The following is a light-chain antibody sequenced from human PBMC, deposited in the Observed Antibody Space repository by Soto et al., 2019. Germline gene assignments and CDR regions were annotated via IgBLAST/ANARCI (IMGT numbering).Light chain of an antibody. V-gene: IGKV3-20*01. CDR3: QQYANSPTT. CDR2: GAS. CDR1: QSVSSRY. J-gene: IGKJ1*01. Sequence: EIVLTQSPGTLSLSPGERATLSCRAIQSVSSRYLAWYQQKPGQPPRLLIYGASSRATGIPDRFSGSGSGTDFTLTISRLEPEDFAVYSCQQYANSPTTFGQGT.